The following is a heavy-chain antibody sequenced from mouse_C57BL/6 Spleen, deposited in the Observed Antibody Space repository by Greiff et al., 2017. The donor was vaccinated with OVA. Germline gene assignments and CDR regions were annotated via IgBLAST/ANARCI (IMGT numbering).Heavy chain of an antibody. V-gene: IGHV1-54*01. J-gene: IGHJ2*01. CDR1: GYAFTNYL. D-gene: IGHD1-1*01. Sequence: QVQLQQSGAELVRPGTSVKVSCKASGYAFTNYLIEWVKQRPGQGLEWIGVINPGSGGTNYNEKFKGKATLTADKSSSTAYMQLSRLTSEDSAVYFCARGELLNYFDYWGQGTTLTVSS. CDR2: INPGSGGT. CDR3: ARGELLNYFDY.